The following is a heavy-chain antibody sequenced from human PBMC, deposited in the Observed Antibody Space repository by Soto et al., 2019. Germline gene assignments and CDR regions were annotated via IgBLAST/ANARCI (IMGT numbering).Heavy chain of an antibody. CDR3: ARARQGYSYGYRGLLFDY. CDR1: GYTFTSYG. J-gene: IGHJ4*02. D-gene: IGHD5-18*01. Sequence: QVQLVQSGAEVKKPGASVKVSCKASGYTFTSYGISWVRQAPGQGLEWMGWISAYNGNTNYAQKLQGRVTMTTDTSTSTAYMELRSLRSDDTAVYSCARARQGYSYGYRGLLFDYWGQGTLVTVSS. V-gene: IGHV1-18*01. CDR2: ISAYNGNT.